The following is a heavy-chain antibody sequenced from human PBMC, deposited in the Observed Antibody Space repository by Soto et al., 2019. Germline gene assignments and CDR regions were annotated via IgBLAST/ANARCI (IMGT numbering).Heavy chain of an antibody. D-gene: IGHD6-19*01. CDR3: ARVRYSSGWGRASYYYGMDV. Sequence: SQTLSLTCAISGDSVSSNSAAWNWIRQSPSRGLEWLGRTYYRSKWYNDYAVSVKSRITINPDTSKNQFSLQLNSVTPEDTAVYYCARVRYSSGWGRASYYYGMDVWGQGTTVTVSS. CDR1: GDSVSSNSAA. CDR2: TYYRSKWYN. J-gene: IGHJ6*02. V-gene: IGHV6-1*01.